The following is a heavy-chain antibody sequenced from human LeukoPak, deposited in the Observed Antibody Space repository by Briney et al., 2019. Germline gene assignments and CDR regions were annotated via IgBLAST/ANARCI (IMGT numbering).Heavy chain of an antibody. CDR3: SSYERMVPSYNSIDD. CDR1: EFTIAAPG. J-gene: IGHJ6*02. CDR2: ISAYNGNT. V-gene: IGHV1-18*04. D-gene: IGHD3-10*01. Sequence: AAVKVTSNVSVLEFTIAAPGSARYAPGQGLEWMGWISAYNGNTNYAQKLQGRVTMTTDTSTSTAYMELRSLRSDATAVSYCSSYERMVPSYNSIDDWGQGTTVTVSS.